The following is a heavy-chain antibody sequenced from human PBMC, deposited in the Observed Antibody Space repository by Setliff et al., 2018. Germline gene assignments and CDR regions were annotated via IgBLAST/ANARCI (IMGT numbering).Heavy chain of an antibody. CDR3: ARLPGYCNGGNCYGYYTFDI. CDR1: GDSISSSSYY. D-gene: IGHD2-15*01. CDR2: INYSGIT. J-gene: IGHJ3*02. Sequence: TLSLTCSVSGDSISSSSYYWGWIRQPPGKGLEWIGSINYSGITYYSPSLKSRVIVSVDTSKNQFPLKLSSVTAADTAVSDCARLPGYCNGGNCYGYYTFDIWGQGTMVTVSS. V-gene: IGHV4-39*01.